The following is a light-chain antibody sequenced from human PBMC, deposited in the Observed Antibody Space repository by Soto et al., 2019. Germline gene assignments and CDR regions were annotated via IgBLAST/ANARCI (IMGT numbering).Light chain of an antibody. Sequence: ILITPAPSTLRLSPGERATLSCRASQSLDTSLAWYQQKSGKPPRLVIYDPTLRANGVPDRFFSSRSWAKYTLPIISSVHPDEAVFYCRQRSIKPPITFGQGTRLEIK. CDR1: QSLDTS. CDR3: RQRSIKPPIT. V-gene: IGKV3-11*01. CDR2: DPT. J-gene: IGKJ5*01.